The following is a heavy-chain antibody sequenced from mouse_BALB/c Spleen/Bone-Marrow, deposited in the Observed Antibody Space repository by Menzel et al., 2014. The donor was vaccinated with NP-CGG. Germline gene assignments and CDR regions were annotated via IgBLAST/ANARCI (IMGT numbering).Heavy chain of an antibody. V-gene: IGHV1-5*01. Sequence: EVKVVDSGTVLARPGASVKMSCKASGYSFTTFWMHWVKQRPGQGLEWIGAIYPGNNDTSYNQKFKGKAKLTAVTSASTAYMELSSLTNEDSAVYYCTRKLPAMDYWGQGTTLTVSS. D-gene: IGHD1-1*01. CDR1: GYSFTTFW. CDR3: TRKLPAMDY. CDR2: IYPGNNDT. J-gene: IGHJ4*01.